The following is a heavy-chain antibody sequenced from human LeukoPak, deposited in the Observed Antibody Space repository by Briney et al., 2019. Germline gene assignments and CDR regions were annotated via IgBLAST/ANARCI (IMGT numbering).Heavy chain of an antibody. Sequence: ASVKVSCKASGYTFTSYGISWVRQAPGQGLEGMGWISAYNGNTDYAQKLQGRVTMTTDTSTSTAYMELRSLRSDDTAVYYCARDTWVIAVAGISFDYWGQGTLVTVSS. D-gene: IGHD6-19*01. J-gene: IGHJ4*02. V-gene: IGHV1-18*04. CDR1: GYTFTSYG. CDR2: ISAYNGNT. CDR3: ARDTWVIAVAGISFDY.